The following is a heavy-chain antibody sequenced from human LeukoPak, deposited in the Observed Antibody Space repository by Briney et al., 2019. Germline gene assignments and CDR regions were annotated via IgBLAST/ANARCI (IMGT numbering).Heavy chain of an antibody. V-gene: IGHV4-30-2*01. D-gene: IGHD3-10*01. J-gene: IGHJ5*02. Sequence: SQTLSLTCAVSGGSISSGAYSWSWIRQPPGKGLEWIGYIFHSGNTYYNPSLKSRVTISVDRSKNQFSLKLSSVTAADTAVYYCARESGYYYGSGTYYEGGWFDPWGQGTLVTVSS. CDR3: ARESGYYYGSGTYYEGGWFDP. CDR2: IFHSGNT. CDR1: GGSISSGAYS.